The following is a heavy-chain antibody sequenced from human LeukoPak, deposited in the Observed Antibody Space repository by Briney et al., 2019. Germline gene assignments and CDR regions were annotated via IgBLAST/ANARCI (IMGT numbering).Heavy chain of an antibody. J-gene: IGHJ4*02. V-gene: IGHV3-9*01. D-gene: IGHD1-26*01. Sequence: GGSLRLPCAASGFTFDDYAMPWVRQAPGKGLEWVSGISWNSGSIGYADSVKGRFTISRDNAKNSLYLQMNSLRAEDTALYYCANSQSGSSTFDYWGQGTLVTVSS. CDR2: ISWNSGSI. CDR3: ANSQSGSSTFDY. CDR1: GFTFDDYA.